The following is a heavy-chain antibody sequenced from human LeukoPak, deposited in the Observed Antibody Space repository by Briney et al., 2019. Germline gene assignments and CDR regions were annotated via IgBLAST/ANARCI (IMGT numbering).Heavy chain of an antibody. CDR2: MSYSGRT. J-gene: IGHJ3*01. Sequence: SETLSLICNVSGASINAYYWTWIRQSPEKGLEWIASMSYSGRTDSNPSLKSRVSMSVGPSKSQFSLRLTSVTAADTDIYYCAQQVVGASNSFDVWGQGTFVAVSS. CDR3: AQQVVGASNSFDV. D-gene: IGHD6-13*01. CDR1: GASINAYY. V-gene: IGHV4-59*01.